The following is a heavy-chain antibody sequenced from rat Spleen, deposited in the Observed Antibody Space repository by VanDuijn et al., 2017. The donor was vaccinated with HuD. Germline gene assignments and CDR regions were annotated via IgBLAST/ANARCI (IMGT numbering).Heavy chain of an antibody. V-gene: IGHV5-22*01. CDR2: ISYDGSST. Sequence: EVQLVESGGGLVQPGRSMKLSCAASGFTLSDHYMAWVRQAPTKGLEWVASISYDGSSTYYPDSVKGRFTISRDNAKSTLYLQMNSLRSEDTATYYCARGAGYVLDAWGQGASVPVSS. D-gene: IGHD1-4*01. CDR3: ARGAGYVLDA. CDR1: GFTLSDHY. J-gene: IGHJ4*01.